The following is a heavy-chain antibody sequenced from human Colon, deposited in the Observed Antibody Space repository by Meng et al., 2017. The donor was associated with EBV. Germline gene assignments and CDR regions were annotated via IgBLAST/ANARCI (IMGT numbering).Heavy chain of an antibody. Sequence: QGQLQHWGAGLLNPSETLSRSCAVYGGSFRDYYWTWIRHPPGKGLEWIGEIDHRGNTKYNPSLKSRVTISLDTSKKQFSLKVSSVTAADSAVYYCARRGPSGNFSPWSQGALVTVSS. D-gene: IGHD3-10*01. CDR3: ARRGPSGNFSP. J-gene: IGHJ5*02. CDR2: IDHRGNT. CDR1: GGSFRDYY. V-gene: IGHV4-34*01.